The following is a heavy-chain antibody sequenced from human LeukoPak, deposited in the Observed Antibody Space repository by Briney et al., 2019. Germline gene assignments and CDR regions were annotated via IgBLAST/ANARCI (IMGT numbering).Heavy chain of an antibody. D-gene: IGHD3-10*01. CDR1: GFTFSRYG. Sequence: GGSLRLSCAASGFTFSRYGLHWVRQAPGKGLEWVAFIRDDGSNKYYVDSVKGRFTISRDNSKNTLYLQMNSLRAEDKAVYYCARDMEYWGQGTLVTVSS. CDR3: ARDMEY. V-gene: IGHV3-30*02. J-gene: IGHJ4*02. CDR2: IRDDGSNK.